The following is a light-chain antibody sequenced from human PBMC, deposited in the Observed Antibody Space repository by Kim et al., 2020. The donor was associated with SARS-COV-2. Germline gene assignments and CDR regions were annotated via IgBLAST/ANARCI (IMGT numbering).Light chain of an antibody. J-gene: IGLJ3*02. CDR3: QSYDSSTWV. CDR1: SGSIDSNY. CDR2: DDN. V-gene: IGLV6-57*01. Sequence: NFMLTQPHSVSESPGKTVTITCTRSSGSIDSNYVQWYQQRPGSSPTTVIYDDNQRPSGVPDRFSGSSNSSSNSASLTISGLKTEDEADYYCQSYDSSTWVFGGGTKLTVL.